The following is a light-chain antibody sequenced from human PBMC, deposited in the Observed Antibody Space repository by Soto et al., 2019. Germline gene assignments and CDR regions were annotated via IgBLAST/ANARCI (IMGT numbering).Light chain of an antibody. V-gene: IGKV3D-11*02. J-gene: IGKJ5*01. CDR2: ADS. CDR1: QSVSGY. CDR3: QQRRNWQVT. Sequence: IVLTQSLATLSLSPGDPATLSCQASQSVSGYIGWEQPKPGQASRLLIHADSNRAPGIPARFSGSGSGTDFTLTISSLEPEDFAVYYCQQRRNWQVTFGQGTRLEIK.